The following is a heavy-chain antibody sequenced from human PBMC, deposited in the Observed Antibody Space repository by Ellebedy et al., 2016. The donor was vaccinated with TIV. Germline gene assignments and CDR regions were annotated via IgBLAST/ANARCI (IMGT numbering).Heavy chain of an antibody. V-gene: IGHV3-7*04. Sequence: GESLKISXAASGFTFSSYWMSWVRQAPGKGLEWVANIKQDGSEKYYVDSVKGRFTISRDNAKNSLYLQMNSLRAEDTAVYYCARDADYDSSGPYYFDYWGQGTLVTVSS. J-gene: IGHJ4*02. CDR1: GFTFSSYW. CDR3: ARDADYDSSGPYYFDY. CDR2: IKQDGSEK. D-gene: IGHD3-22*01.